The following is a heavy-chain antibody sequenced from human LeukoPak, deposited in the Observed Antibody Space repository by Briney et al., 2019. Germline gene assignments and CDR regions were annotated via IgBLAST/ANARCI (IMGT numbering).Heavy chain of an antibody. V-gene: IGHV3-30*04. J-gene: IGHJ3*02. D-gene: IGHD6-13*01. CDR3: AREKQQVILSDAFDI. CDR2: IRYDGSDE. Sequence: GRSLRLSCAASGFTFSNYAVHWVRQAPGKGLKWVAVIRYDGSDEYYADAVKGRFTISRGNSKNTLYLQMNSLRVEDTAVYYCAREKQQVILSDAFDIWGQGTMVTVSS. CDR1: GFTFSNYA.